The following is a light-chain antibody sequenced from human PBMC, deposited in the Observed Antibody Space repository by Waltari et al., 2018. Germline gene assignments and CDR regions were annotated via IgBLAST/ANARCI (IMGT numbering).Light chain of an antibody. CDR1: QSIRSN. J-gene: IGKJ1*01. CDR3: QQYDNWLGT. Sequence: EIVMTQSPATLSEFPGERATLSCRASQSIRSNLAWYQHKPGQAPRLLIYGGSTRATGIPARFSGSGSGTEFTLTISSLQSEDFAVYFCQQYDNWLGTFGQGTKVEIK. CDR2: GGS. V-gene: IGKV3-15*01.